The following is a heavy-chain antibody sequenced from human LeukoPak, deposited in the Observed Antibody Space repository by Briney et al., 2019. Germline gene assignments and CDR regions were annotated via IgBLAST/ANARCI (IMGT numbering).Heavy chain of an antibody. Sequence: PGGSLRLSCAASGFTFSSYGMHWVRQAPGKGLEWVANIKQDGSDKNYVDSVKTRFTISRDNAKNSLYLQLNSVIVEDTAVYYCTRLSTSVAGGDHWGQGTLVTVSS. D-gene: IGHD6-19*01. CDR3: TRLSTSVAGGDH. CDR1: GFTFSSYG. CDR2: IKQDGSDK. V-gene: IGHV3-7*01. J-gene: IGHJ4*02.